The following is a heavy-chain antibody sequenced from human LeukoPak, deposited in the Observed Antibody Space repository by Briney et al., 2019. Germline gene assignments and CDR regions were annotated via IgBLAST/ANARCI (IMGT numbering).Heavy chain of an antibody. CDR2: ISVYNGNT. CDR3: ARDSSGWYRWFDP. Sequence: ASVKVSCKASGYTFISYGIRWVRQAPGQGLEWMGWISVYNGNTNYAQKLQGRVTMTTDTSTNTAYMELRSLRSDDTAVYFCARDSSGWYRWFDPWGQEPWSPSPQ. V-gene: IGHV1-18*01. CDR1: GYTFISYG. D-gene: IGHD6-19*01. J-gene: IGHJ5*02.